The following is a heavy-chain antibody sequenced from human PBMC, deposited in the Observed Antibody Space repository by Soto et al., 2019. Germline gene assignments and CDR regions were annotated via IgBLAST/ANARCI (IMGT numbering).Heavy chain of an antibody. D-gene: IGHD6-13*01. J-gene: IGHJ2*01. Sequence: QVQLVESGGGVVQPGRSLRLSCAASGFTFSNSVMHWVRQAPGKGLEWVALIRYDGTDKFYGDSVKGRFTISRYNSNSTLYLLINSLRCEDMAMCFCAKDSSRAPYNLWYFDLWGRGTLVTVSS. CDR1: GFTFSNSV. CDR2: IRYDGTDK. CDR3: AKDSSRAPYNLWYFDL. V-gene: IGHV3-33*06.